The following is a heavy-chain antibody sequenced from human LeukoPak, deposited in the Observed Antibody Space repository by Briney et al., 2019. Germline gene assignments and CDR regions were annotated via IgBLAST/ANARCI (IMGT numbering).Heavy chain of an antibody. J-gene: IGHJ4*02. Sequence: SETLSLTCAVYGGPFSGYYWSWIRQPPGKGLEWIGEINHSGSTNYNPSLKSRVTISVDTSKNQFSLKLSSVTAADTAVYYCARASNDCSSTSCPFDYWGQGTLVTVSS. V-gene: IGHV4-34*01. D-gene: IGHD2-2*01. CDR1: GGPFSGYY. CDR2: INHSGST. CDR3: ARASNDCSSTSCPFDY.